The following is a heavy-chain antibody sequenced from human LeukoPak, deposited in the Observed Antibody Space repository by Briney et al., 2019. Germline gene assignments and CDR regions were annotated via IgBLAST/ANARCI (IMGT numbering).Heavy chain of an antibody. CDR2: INSDGSST. V-gene: IGHV3-74*01. J-gene: IGHJ4*02. CDR1: GFTFSSYW. Sequence: GGSLRLSCAASGFTFSSYWMHWVRQAPGKGLVWVSRINSDGSSTGYADSVKGRFTISRDNAKNTLYLQMNSLRAEDTAVYYCAREHNYCSGGSCYSGIFDYWGQGTLVTVSS. CDR3: AREHNYCSGGSCYSGIFDY. D-gene: IGHD2-15*01.